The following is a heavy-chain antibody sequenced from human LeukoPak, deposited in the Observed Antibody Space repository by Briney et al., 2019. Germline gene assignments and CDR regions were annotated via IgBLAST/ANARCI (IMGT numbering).Heavy chain of an antibody. D-gene: IGHD2-2*01. V-gene: IGHV1-18*01. Sequence: ASVKVSCKTSGYTFTTYDINWVRQAPGQGLEWMGWISSYNGNTNYAQKLQGRVTITADESTSTAYMELSSLRSEDTAVYYCARSTLRFGIVVVPAAMDVWGQGTTVTVSS. CDR3: ARSTLRFGIVVVPAAMDV. CDR1: GYTFTTYD. CDR2: ISSYNGNT. J-gene: IGHJ6*02.